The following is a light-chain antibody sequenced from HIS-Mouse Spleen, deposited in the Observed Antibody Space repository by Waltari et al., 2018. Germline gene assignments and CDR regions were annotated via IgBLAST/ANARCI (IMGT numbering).Light chain of an antibody. Sequence: EIVMTQSPATLSVSRGERATISCRASQSVSSNLPWYQQKPGQPPSLLIYGASTRATGIPARFSGSGSGTEFTLTISSMQSEDFAVYYCQQYNNWPPWTFGQGTKVEIK. CDR1: QSVSSN. J-gene: IGKJ1*01. V-gene: IGKV3-15*01. CDR3: QQYNNWPPWT. CDR2: GAS.